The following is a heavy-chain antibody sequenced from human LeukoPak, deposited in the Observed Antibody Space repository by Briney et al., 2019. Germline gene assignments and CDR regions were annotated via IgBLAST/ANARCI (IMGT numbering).Heavy chain of an antibody. J-gene: IGHJ6*04. CDR1: AFTFGDYA. Sequence: PGRSLRLSCTGSAFTFGDYALSWVRQAPGKGLEWVGFIRSKAYGGTTEYAASVKGRFTISRDDSKSIAYLQMNSLKTEDTAVYYCTRDPLRYFDWSKEHYYYYGMDVWGKGTTVAVSS. CDR3: TRDPLRYFDWSKEHYYYYGMDV. V-gene: IGHV3-49*04. D-gene: IGHD3-9*01. CDR2: IRSKAYGGTT.